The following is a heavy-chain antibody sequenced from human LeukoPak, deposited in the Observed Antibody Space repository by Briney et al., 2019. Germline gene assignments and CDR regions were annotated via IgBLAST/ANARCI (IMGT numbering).Heavy chain of an antibody. CDR3: AKPLGYCSSTNCFYYYSMDV. CDR2: ISGSGDNT. Sequence: GGSLRLSCAASGFTFSSFAMSWVRQAPGKGLEWVSGISGSGDNTYYADSVKGRFTISRDNSKNTLYLQVNSLRAEDTAVYYCAKPLGYCSSTNCFYYYSMDVWGQGTTVTVSS. D-gene: IGHD2-2*01. CDR1: GFTFSSFA. V-gene: IGHV3-23*01. J-gene: IGHJ6*02.